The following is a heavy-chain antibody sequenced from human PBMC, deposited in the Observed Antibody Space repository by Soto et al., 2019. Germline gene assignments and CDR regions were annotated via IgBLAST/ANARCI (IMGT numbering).Heavy chain of an antibody. CDR2: IYWDDDK. CDR3: VHRRGRVWENWFDP. V-gene: IGHV2-5*02. D-gene: IGHD1-26*01. CDR1: GFSLTTSGVG. J-gene: IGHJ5*02. Sequence: QITLKESGPTLVKPTQTLTLTCTFSGFSLTTSGVGVGWIRQPPGKALEWLALIYWDDDKRLSPSLESRLTVTKDTSKNQVVLTLTNVDPVDTATYYCVHRRGRVWENWFDPWGPGTLVTVSS.